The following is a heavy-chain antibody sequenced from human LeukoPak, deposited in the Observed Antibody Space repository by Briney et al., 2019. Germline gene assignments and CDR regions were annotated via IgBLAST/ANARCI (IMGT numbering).Heavy chain of an antibody. V-gene: IGHV4-39*01. Sequence: PSETLSLTCTVSGGSISSSSSYWGWIRQPPGTGLEGMGSIHYSGTTYYISSLKSRVTMSVDTSKNQFSLKLTPVTAADTAVYYCARYVGASSGFHDYWGQGALVTVSS. D-gene: IGHD6-19*01. CDR1: GGSISSSSSY. CDR2: IHYSGTT. CDR3: ARYVGASSGFHDY. J-gene: IGHJ4*02.